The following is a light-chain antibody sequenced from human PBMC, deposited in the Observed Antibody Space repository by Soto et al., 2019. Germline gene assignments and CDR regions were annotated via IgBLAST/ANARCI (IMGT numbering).Light chain of an antibody. CDR2: GAS. J-gene: IGKJ1*01. V-gene: IGKV3-20*01. CDR3: QQYVTSPWA. CDR1: QSVSSSF. Sequence: EIVLTQSPGTLSLSPGERATLSCRASQSVSSSFLARYQQKPGQAPRLLIYGASNRATGIPDRFSGSGSGTDFTLTISRLEPEDFAVYYCQQYVTSPWAFGQGTKVDIK.